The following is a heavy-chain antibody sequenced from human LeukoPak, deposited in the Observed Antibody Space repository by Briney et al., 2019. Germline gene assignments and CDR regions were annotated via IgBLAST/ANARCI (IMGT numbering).Heavy chain of an antibody. Sequence: GASVKVSCKASGYTFSSYAMHWVRQAPGQRLEWMGWINAGNGNTKFSHEFQGRVTITRDISASTAYMELNSLRSEDMAVYYCAREGAYIGGSYPFDYWGQGTLVTVSS. CDR2: INAGNGNT. J-gene: IGHJ4*02. CDR3: AREGAYIGGSYPFDY. D-gene: IGHD1-26*01. V-gene: IGHV1-3*03. CDR1: GYTFSSYA.